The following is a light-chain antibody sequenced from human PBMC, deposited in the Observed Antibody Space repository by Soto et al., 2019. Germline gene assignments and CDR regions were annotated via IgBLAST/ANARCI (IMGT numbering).Light chain of an antibody. V-gene: IGKV1-5*01. CDR2: DAS. CDR1: QAIGNW. CDR3: QQYKSYSPT. Sequence: IQLSQSPPTLSVSVGYRVTFTCRASQAIGNWLAWYQQKPGKAPRLLIHDASSLEGGVPSRISGSGYETEFTLTISSLQPEDAAIYYCQQYKSYSPTFGQGTKV. J-gene: IGKJ1*01.